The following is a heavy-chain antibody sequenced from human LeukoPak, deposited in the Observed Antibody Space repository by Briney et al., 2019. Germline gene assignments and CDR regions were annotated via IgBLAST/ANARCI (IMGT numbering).Heavy chain of an antibody. V-gene: IGHV3-21*01. D-gene: IGHD3-9*01. CDR1: GFTFSSYS. CDR3: ARDLEDYDILTGYYYYMDV. Sequence: GSLRLSCAASGFTFSSYSMNWVRQAPGKGLEWVSSISSSSSYIYYADSVKGRFTISRDNAKNSLYLQMNSLRAEDTAVYYCARDLEDYDILTGYYYYMDVWGKGTTVTVSS. CDR2: ISSSSSYI. J-gene: IGHJ6*03.